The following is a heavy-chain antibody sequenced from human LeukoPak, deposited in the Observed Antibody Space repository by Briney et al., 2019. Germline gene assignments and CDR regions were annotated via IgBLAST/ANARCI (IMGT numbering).Heavy chain of an antibody. CDR2: ISSTGGTI. V-gene: IGHV3-48*01. D-gene: IGHD2-15*01. Sequence: GGSLRLSCAASGFTFRNYPMNWVRQAPGKGLEWVSFISSTGGTIYYADSVKGRFTVSRDNGKNSLLLQMNSLRAEDTALYYCARGYSRAAFDIWGQGTVVAVSS. J-gene: IGHJ3*02. CDR3: ARGYSRAAFDI. CDR1: GFTFRNYP.